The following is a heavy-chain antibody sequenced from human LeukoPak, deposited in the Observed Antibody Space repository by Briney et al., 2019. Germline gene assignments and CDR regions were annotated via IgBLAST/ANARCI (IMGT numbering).Heavy chain of an antibody. CDR3: TRDGWDY. V-gene: IGHV3-23*01. J-gene: IGHJ4*02. CDR1: GFTFSTYA. D-gene: IGHD2-2*03. CDR2: ITASDGST. Sequence: GGSLRLSCAASGFTFSTYALSWVRQAPGKGLEWVSAITASDGSTYYADSMKGRFTISRDNSKNTLYLQMNSLRAEDTALYYCTRDGWDYWGQGTLVTVSS.